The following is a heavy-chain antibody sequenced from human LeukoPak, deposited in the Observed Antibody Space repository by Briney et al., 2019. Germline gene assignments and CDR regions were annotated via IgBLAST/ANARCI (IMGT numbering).Heavy chain of an antibody. CDR3: ARRPYSDTSGRLSDV. J-gene: IGHJ6*02. CDR1: GFAFSSYN. D-gene: IGHD3-22*01. CDR2: IGSSGSPT. V-gene: IGHV3-48*02. Sequence: GGSLRLSCAASGFAFSSYNMNWVRQAPGKGLEWISYIGSSGSPTHYADSVGGRFTISRDDAKNSLYLQMNSLRDEDTAVYFCARRPYSDTSGRLSDVWGQGTTVTVSS.